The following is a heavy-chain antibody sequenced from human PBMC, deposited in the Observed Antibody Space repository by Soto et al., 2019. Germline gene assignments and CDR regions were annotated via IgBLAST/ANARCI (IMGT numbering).Heavy chain of an antibody. J-gene: IGHJ4*02. Sequence: PSQTLSLTCAISGDSVSSNSAAWNWIRQSPWRGLEWLGRTYYRSEWYSDYAVSVKSRITINPDTSKNQFSLQLNSVTPEDTAVYYCARDLLGSGSTRIYYWGQGTLVTVSS. D-gene: IGHD6-19*01. CDR3: ARDLLGSGSTRIYY. CDR2: TYYRSEWYS. V-gene: IGHV6-1*01. CDR1: GDSVSSNSAA.